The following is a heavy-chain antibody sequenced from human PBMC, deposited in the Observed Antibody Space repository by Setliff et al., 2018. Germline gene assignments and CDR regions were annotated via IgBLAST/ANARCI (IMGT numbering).Heavy chain of an antibody. CDR1: GYGFLRYA. D-gene: IGHD6-19*01. V-gene: IGHV1-18*01. CDR3: TRGQRAWSY. Sequence: ASVKVSCKPSGYGFLRYAISWVRQAPGQGPEWMGWISAYNGNTNYALKLQDRVIMTADTSTNTVYLDLRSLRSDDSAMYYCTRGQRAWSYWGQGTLVTVSS. J-gene: IGHJ4*02. CDR2: ISAYNGNT.